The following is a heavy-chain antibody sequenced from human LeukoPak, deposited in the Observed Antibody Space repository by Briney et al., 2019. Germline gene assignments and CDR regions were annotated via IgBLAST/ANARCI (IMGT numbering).Heavy chain of an antibody. V-gene: IGHV1-2*02. CDR3: ARGYCSGGSCYSSLRYFDY. J-gene: IGHJ4*02. Sequence: GASVKVSCKASGYTFTGYYMHWVRQAPGQGLEWMGWINPNSGGTNYAQKFQGRVTMTRDTSISTAYMELSRLRSDDTAVYYCARGYCSGGSCYSSLRYFDYWGQGTLVTVSS. D-gene: IGHD2-15*01. CDR1: GYTFTGYY. CDR2: INPNSGGT.